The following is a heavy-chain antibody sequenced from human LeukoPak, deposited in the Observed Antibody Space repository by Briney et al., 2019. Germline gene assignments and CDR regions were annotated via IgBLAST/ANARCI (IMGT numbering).Heavy chain of an antibody. Sequence: PGGSLRLSCAASGFTFSNAWMSWVRQAPGKGLEWVGRIKSKTDGGTTDYAAPVKGRFTISRDDSKNTLYLQMNSLKTEDTAVYYCTSVVLRYFDWIPIDYWGQGTLVTVSS. J-gene: IGHJ4*02. V-gene: IGHV3-15*01. CDR1: GFTFSNAW. CDR3: TSVVLRYFDWIPIDY. D-gene: IGHD3-9*01. CDR2: IKSKTDGGTT.